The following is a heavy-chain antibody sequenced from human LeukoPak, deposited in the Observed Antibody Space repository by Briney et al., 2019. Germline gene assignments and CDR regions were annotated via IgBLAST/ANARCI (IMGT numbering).Heavy chain of an antibody. Sequence: GGSLRLSCAASGFTFSSYAMSWVRQAPGKGLEWVSAISGSGSSTYYADSVKGRFTISRDNSKNTLYLQMNSLRAEDTAVYYCAVYSNPYYYYGMDVWGQGTTVTVSS. CDR1: GFTFSSYA. V-gene: IGHV3-23*01. D-gene: IGHD4-11*01. J-gene: IGHJ6*02. CDR2: ISGSGSST. CDR3: AVYSNPYYYYGMDV.